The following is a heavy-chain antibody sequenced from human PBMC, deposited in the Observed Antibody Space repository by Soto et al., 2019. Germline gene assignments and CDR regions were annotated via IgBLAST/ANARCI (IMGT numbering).Heavy chain of an antibody. CDR1: GGSISSSSYY. V-gene: IGHV4-39*01. D-gene: IGHD6-6*01. CDR2: IYYSGST. J-gene: IGHJ4*02. Sequence: SETLSLTCTVSGGSISSSSYYWGWIRQPPGKGLEWIGSIYYSGSTYYNPSLKSRVTISVDTSKTQFSLKLSSVTADDTAVYYCARSIAARKDSFDYWGQGTLVTVSS. CDR3: ARSIAARKDSFDY.